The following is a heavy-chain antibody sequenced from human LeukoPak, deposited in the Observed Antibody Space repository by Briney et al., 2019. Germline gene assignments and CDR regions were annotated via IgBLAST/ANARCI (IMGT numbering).Heavy chain of an antibody. CDR1: GGSISSHY. Sequence: TSETLSLTCTVSGGSISSHYWSWIRQPPGKGLEWLGNIYFSGGTNYNPSLQSRVTVSLDTSKNQFSLKMSSVTAADTAVYYCASHGRDKASRNQGDAFDIWGQGTMVIVSS. J-gene: IGHJ3*02. V-gene: IGHV4-59*08. CDR2: IYFSGGT. CDR3: ASHGRDKASRNQGDAFDI.